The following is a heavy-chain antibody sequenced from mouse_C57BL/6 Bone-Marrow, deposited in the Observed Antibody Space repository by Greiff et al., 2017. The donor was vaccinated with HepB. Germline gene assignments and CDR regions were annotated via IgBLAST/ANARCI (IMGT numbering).Heavy chain of an antibody. Sequence: EVMLVESGEGLVKPGGSLKLSCAASGFTFSSYAMSWVRQTPEKRLEWVAYISSGGDYIYYADTVKGRFTISRDNARNTLYLQMSSLKSEDTAMYYCTRDPDYERGKAMDYWGQGTSVTVSS. D-gene: IGHD2-4*01. J-gene: IGHJ4*01. CDR1: GFTFSSYA. CDR3: TRDPDYERGKAMDY. CDR2: ISSGGDYI. V-gene: IGHV5-9-1*02.